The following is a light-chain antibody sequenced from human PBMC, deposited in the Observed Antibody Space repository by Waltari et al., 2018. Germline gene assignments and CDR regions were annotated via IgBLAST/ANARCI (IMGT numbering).Light chain of an antibody. CDR1: QSISSW. CDR3: QQYNSYPYT. V-gene: IGKV1-5*03. Sequence: DNQMTQSPSTLSASVGDRVTITCRASQSISSWLAWYQQKPGKAPKLLIYKASSLESGVPSRFSGSGSGTEFTLTISSLQPDDFATYYCQQYNSYPYTFGQVTKLEIK. CDR2: KAS. J-gene: IGKJ2*01.